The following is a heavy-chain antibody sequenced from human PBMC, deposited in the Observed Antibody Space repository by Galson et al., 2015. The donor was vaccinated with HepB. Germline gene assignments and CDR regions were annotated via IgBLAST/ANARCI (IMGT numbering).Heavy chain of an antibody. CDR2: FDPEDGET. J-gene: IGHJ4*02. CDR1: GYTLTELS. D-gene: IGHD3-10*01. V-gene: IGHV1-24*01. CDR3: ATVIMGITMVRGVPLFGY. Sequence: SVKVSCKVSGYTLTELSMHWVRQAPGKGLEWMGGFDPEDGETIYAQKFQGRVTMTEDTSTDTAYMELSSLRSEDTAVYYCATVIMGITMVRGVPLFGYWGQGTLVTVSS.